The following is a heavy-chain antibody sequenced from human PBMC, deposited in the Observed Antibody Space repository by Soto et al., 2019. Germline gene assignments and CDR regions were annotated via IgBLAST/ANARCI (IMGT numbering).Heavy chain of an antibody. V-gene: IGHV4-31*03. CDR1: GGSISRGGYS. CDR2: IYYSEST. CDR3: ARVPYCSSTSCYYFDY. D-gene: IGHD2-2*01. J-gene: IGHJ4*02. Sequence: SETLSLTCTVSGGSISRGGYSWSWIRQHPGQGLERIGYIYYSESTYYNPSLKSRVTISVDTSKNQFSLKLSSVTAADTAVYYCARVPYCSSTSCYYFDYWGQGTLVTVSS.